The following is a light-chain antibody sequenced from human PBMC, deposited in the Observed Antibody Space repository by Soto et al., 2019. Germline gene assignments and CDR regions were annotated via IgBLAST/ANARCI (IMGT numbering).Light chain of an antibody. CDR3: QQYNNWPPWT. CDR1: QSVSSN. V-gene: IGKV3-15*01. Sequence: EIVMTQSPATLSVSPGERATLSCRASQSVSSNLAWYQQKPGQAPRLLIYGASTRATGITARFSGSGSGTEFTLTISSLQYEDFAVYYCQQYNNWPPWTFGQGTKVEIK. CDR2: GAS. J-gene: IGKJ1*01.